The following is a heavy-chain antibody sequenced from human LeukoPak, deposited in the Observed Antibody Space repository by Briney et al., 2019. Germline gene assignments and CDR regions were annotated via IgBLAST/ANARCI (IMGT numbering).Heavy chain of an antibody. D-gene: IGHD2-2*01. V-gene: IGHV3-30*02. CDR2: IRYDGSNK. CDR1: GFTFSSYG. Sequence: GGSLRLSCAASGFTFSSYGMHWVRQAPGKGLEWVAFIRYDGSNKYYADSVKGRFTISRDNAKNSLYLQMNSLRAEDTAVYYCAKDGCPTCYHWDAFDIWGQGTMVTVSS. CDR3: AKDGCPTCYHWDAFDI. J-gene: IGHJ3*02.